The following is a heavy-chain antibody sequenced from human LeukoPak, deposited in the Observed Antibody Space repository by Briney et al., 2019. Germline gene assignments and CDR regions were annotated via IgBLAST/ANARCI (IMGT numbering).Heavy chain of an antibody. D-gene: IGHD4-23*01. CDR3: ARDRGKGYYFDY. V-gene: IGHV4-31*03. CDR2: IYYSGST. Sequence: KTSETLSLTCTVSGGSIFSGGYYWSWIRQHPGKGLEWIGHIYYSGSTYYNPSLRSRVTISVDTSKNQFSLRLSSVTAADTAVYHCARDRGKGYYFDYWGQGTLVTVSS. CDR1: GGSIFSGGYY. J-gene: IGHJ4*02.